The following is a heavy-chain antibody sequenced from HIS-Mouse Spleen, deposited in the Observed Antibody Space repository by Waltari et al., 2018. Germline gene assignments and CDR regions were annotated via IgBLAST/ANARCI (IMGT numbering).Heavy chain of an antibody. CDR2: IYYSGST. Sequence: QLQLQESGPGLVKPSETLSLTCTVSGCSISSSSYYWGWIRQPPGKGLGWIGSIYYSGSTYYNPSLKSRVTISVDTSKNPFSLKLSSVTAADTAVYYCAREIPYSSSWYDWYFDLWGRGTLVTVSS. J-gene: IGHJ2*01. V-gene: IGHV4-39*07. CDR1: GCSISSSSYY. CDR3: AREIPYSSSWYDWYFDL. D-gene: IGHD6-13*01.